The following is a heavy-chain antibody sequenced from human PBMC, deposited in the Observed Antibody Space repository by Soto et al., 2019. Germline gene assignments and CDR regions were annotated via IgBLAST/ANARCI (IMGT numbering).Heavy chain of an antibody. CDR2: IKSKTDGGTT. CDR3: TAESCEYSSYAPFDY. V-gene: IGHV3-15*01. D-gene: IGHD6-6*01. J-gene: IGHJ4*02. Sequence: GGSLRLSCAASGFTFSNACMSWVRQAPGKGLEWVGRIKSKTDGGTTEYAAHVKGRFTISRDDSKNTLYLQMNSLKNEDTAVYYCTAESCEYSSYAPFDYWGQGTLVTVSS. CDR1: GFTFSNAC.